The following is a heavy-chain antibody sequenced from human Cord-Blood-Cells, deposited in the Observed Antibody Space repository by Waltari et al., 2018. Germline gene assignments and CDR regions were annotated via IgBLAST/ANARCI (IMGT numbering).Heavy chain of an antibody. CDR1: GFTFSSYA. D-gene: IGHD3-3*01. CDR2: ISGSGGST. Sequence: EVQLLESGGGLVQPGGYLRLSCAASGFTFSSYAMSWVRQAPGKGLEWVSAISGSGGSTYYADSVKGRFTISRDDSKNTLYLQMNSLRAEDTAVYYCAKEGPITLLWSGYYNSLDYWGQGTLVTVSS. J-gene: IGHJ4*02. V-gene: IGHV3-23*01. CDR3: AKEGPITLLWSGYYNSLDY.